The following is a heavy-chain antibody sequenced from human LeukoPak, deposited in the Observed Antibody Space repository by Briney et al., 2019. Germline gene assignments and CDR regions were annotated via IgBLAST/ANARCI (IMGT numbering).Heavy chain of an antibody. J-gene: IGHJ4*02. CDR2: IYPGDSDT. V-gene: IGHV5-51*01. CDR3: ARREVYYDSSGYYYVFDY. CDR1: GYSSTSYW. Sequence: AGESLKISCKGSGYSSTSYWIGWVRQMPGKGLEWMGIIYPGDSDTRYSPSFQGQVTISADKSISTAYLQWSSLKASDTAMYYCARREVYYDSSGYYYVFDYWGQGTLVTVSS. D-gene: IGHD3-22*01.